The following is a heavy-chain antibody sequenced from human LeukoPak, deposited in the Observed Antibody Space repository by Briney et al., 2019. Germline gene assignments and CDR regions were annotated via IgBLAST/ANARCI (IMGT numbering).Heavy chain of an antibody. D-gene: IGHD1-14*01. CDR3: ARTDPGTDYYYGRDV. Sequence: GGSLRLPCEASGFPFSSYAMTWVPQAPGKALEWVSSIGSDGKTHYSESVNGRFTISRDNAKNSLYLQMNSLRAEDTAVYYCARTDPGTDYYYGRDVGAQGPRVSV. CDR2: IGSDGKT. CDR1: GFPFSSYA. J-gene: IGHJ6*02. V-gene: IGHV3-69-1*01.